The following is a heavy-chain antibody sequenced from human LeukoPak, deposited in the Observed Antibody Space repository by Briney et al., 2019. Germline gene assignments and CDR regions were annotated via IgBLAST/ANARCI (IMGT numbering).Heavy chain of an antibody. CDR2: MNPNSGNA. Sequence: ASVKVSCKASGYTFTSYDINWVGQATGQGIEGMGWMNPNSGNAGYAQKFQGRVTITRNTTISKAYMELISLRSEHTAVYYCARLSIRTPVTTLGYCGQGTLVTVSS. J-gene: IGHJ4*02. V-gene: IGHV1-8*01. CDR1: GYTFTSYD. D-gene: IGHD4-11*01. CDR3: ARLSIRTPVTTLGY.